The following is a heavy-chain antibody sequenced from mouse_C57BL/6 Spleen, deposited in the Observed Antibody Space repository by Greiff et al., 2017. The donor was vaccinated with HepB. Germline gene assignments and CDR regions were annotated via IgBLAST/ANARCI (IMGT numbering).Heavy chain of an antibody. CDR2: IYPGDGDT. D-gene: IGHD2-5*01. CDR3: ARGGSNYELDY. V-gene: IGHV1-80*01. CDR1: GYAFSSYW. J-gene: IGHJ2*01. Sequence: QVQLQQSGAELVKPGASVKISCKASGYAFSSYWMNWVKQRPGKGLEWIGQIYPGDGDTNYNGKFKGKATLTADKSSSTAYMQLSSLTSEDSAVYFCARGGSNYELDYWGQGTTLTVSS.